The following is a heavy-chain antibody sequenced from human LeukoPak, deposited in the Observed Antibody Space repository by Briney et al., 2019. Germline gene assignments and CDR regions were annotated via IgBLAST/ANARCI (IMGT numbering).Heavy chain of an antibody. CDR2: ISANGVDT. CDR3: AKDVWWSVS. CDR1: GFTFSNHA. D-gene: IGHD2-8*02. V-gene: IGHV3-23*01. J-gene: IGHJ5*02. Sequence: GGSLRLSCVASGFTFSNHAMTWVRQAPGKGLEWVSAISANGVDTFYAPSVKGRFTISRDNSKNTLYLQINSLRAEDTAIYYCAKDVWWSVSWGQGTLVNVSS.